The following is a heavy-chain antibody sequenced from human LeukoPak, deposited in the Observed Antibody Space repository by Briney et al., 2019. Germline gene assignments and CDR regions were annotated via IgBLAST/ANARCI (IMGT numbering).Heavy chain of an antibody. J-gene: IGHJ5*02. CDR2: ISYDGSNK. Sequence: GGSLRLSCAASGFTFSSYAMHWVRQAPGKGLEWVAVISYDGSNKYYADSVKGRFTISRDNSKNTPYLQMNSLRAEDTAVYYCARDFGSLSGSSNWFDPWGQGTLVTVSS. V-gene: IGHV3-30-3*01. CDR3: ARDFGSLSGSSNWFDP. D-gene: IGHD3-10*01. CDR1: GFTFSSYA.